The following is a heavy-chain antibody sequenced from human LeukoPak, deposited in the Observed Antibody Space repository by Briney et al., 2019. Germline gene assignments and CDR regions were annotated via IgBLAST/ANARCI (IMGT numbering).Heavy chain of an antibody. V-gene: IGHV4-34*01. J-gene: IGHJ4*02. Sequence: SETLSLTCAVYGGSFSGYYWSWIRQPPGKGLEWIGEINHSGSTNYNPSLKSRVTISVDTSKNQFSLKLSSVTAADTAVYYCARRGLGTAMVVHYWGQGTLVTVSS. CDR3: ARRGLGTAMVVHY. CDR1: GGSFSGYY. CDR2: INHSGST. D-gene: IGHD5-18*01.